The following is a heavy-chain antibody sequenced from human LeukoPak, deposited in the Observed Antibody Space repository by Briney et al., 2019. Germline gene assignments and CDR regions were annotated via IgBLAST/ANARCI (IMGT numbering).Heavy chain of an antibody. CDR3: AKVAASVTYFEC. CDR1: GFTFSNYA. J-gene: IGHJ4*02. Sequence: GGSLRLSCAASGFTFSNYAMRWVRQAPGMGLEWVSSISASARSTYYADSVKGRFTISRDNSKNTVYLQMNSLRVEDTAVYYCAKVAASVTYFECWAQGTLVTVSS. D-gene: IGHD6-13*01. V-gene: IGHV3-23*01. CDR2: ISASARST.